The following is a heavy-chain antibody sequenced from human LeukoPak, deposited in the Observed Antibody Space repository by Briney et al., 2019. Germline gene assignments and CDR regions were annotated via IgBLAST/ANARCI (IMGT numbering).Heavy chain of an antibody. CDR1: GFTVSSNY. J-gene: IGHJ4*02. V-gene: IGHV3-23*01. D-gene: IGHD6-19*01. Sequence: GGSLRLSCAASGFTVSSNYMSWVRQAPGKGLEWVSAISGSGGSTYYADSVKGRFTISRDNSKNTLYPQMNSLRAEDTAVYYCATRSLVVSGWYGEFGYWGQGTLVTVSS. CDR2: ISGSGGST. CDR3: ATRSLVVSGWYGEFGY.